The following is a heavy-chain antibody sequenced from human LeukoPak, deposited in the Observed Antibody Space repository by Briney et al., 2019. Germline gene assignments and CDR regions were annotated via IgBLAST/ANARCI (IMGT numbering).Heavy chain of an antibody. CDR1: GGSISSGGYS. Sequence: SETLSLTCAVSGGSISSGGYSWSWIRQPPGKGLEWIGYIYYSGSTYYNPSLKSRVTISVDTSKNQFSLKLSSVTAADTAVYYCARVQGDYYGSGSYYKEDWGQGTLVTVSS. J-gene: IGHJ4*02. CDR2: IYYSGST. CDR3: ARVQGDYYGSGSYYKED. V-gene: IGHV4-30-4*07. D-gene: IGHD3-10*01.